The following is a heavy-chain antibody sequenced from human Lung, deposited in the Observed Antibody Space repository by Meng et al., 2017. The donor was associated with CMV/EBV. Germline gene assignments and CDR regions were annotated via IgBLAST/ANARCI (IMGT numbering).Heavy chain of an antibody. V-gene: IGHV3-30*04. J-gene: IGHJ6*02. CDR3: ARWGVDTATADYYYGMDV. CDR2: ISYDGSNK. CDR1: GFTFSSYA. Sequence: SCAASGFTFSSYAMHWVRQAPGKGLEWVAVISYDGSNKYYADSVKGRFTISRDNSKNTLYLQMNSLRAEDTAVYYCARWGVDTATADYYYGMDVWGQGTTVTVSS. D-gene: IGHD5-18*01.